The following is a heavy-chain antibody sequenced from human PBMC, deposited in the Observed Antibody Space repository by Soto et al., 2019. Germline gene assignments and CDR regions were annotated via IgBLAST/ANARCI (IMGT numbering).Heavy chain of an antibody. CDR2: IIPILGIT. D-gene: IGHD6-19*01. J-gene: IGHJ6*02. V-gene: IGHV1-69*02. Sequence: SVKVSCKASGGTFSSYTISWVRQAPGQGLEWMGRIIPILGITNYAQKFQGRVTITADISTSTAYMELSSLRSEDTAVYYCAATTEYISGWASYYYYYGMDVWGQGTTVTVSS. CDR3: AATTEYISGWASYYYYYGMDV. CDR1: GGTFSSYT.